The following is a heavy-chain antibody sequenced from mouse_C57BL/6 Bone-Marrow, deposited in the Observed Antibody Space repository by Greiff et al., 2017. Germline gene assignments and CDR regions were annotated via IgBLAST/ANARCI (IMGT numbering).Heavy chain of an antibody. J-gene: IGHJ4*01. Sequence: QVQLQQPGAELVKPGASVKMSCKASGYTFTSYWITWVKQRPGQGLEWIGDIYPGSGSTNYNEKFKSKATLTVDTSSSTAYMQLSSLTSEDSAVYYCASPRDGYFSYAMDYWGQGTSVTVSS. CDR1: GYTFTSYW. V-gene: IGHV1-55*01. D-gene: IGHD2-3*01. CDR3: ASPRDGYFSYAMDY. CDR2: IYPGSGST.